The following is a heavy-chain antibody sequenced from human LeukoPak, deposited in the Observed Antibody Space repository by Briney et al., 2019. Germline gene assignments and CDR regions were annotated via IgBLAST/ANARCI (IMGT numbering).Heavy chain of an antibody. CDR2: IRSKAHDWTP. D-gene: IGHD5-12*01. J-gene: IGHJ4*02. CDR1: GFTFGDYG. CDR3: TRAGGYDNYLGY. Sequence: GGSLGLSCTTSGFTFGDYGFNWVRQAPGKGLEWVGFIRSKAHDWTPQYAASVQGRFTISRDDSKGIAYLQMNSLKTEDTAVYYCTRAGGYDNYLGYWGQGTPVTVSS. V-gene: IGHV3-49*04.